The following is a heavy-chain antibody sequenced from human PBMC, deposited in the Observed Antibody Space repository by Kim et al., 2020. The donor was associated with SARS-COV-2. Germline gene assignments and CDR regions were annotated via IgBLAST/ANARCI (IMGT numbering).Heavy chain of an antibody. J-gene: IGHJ3*02. D-gene: IGHD2-21*02. CDR1: GFTFSSYA. Sequence: GGSLRLSCAASGFTFSSYAMSWVRQAPGKGLEWVSAISGSGGSTYYADSVKGRFTISRDNSKNTLYLQMNSLRAEDTAVYYCAKRQGRDALWVDAFDIWGQGTMVTVSS. V-gene: IGHV3-23*01. CDR3: AKRQGRDALWVDAFDI. CDR2: ISGSGGST.